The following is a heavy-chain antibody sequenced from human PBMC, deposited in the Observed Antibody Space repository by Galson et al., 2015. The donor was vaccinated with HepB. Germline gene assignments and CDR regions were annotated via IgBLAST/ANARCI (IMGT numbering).Heavy chain of an antibody. D-gene: IGHD4-17*01. V-gene: IGHV4-59*01. J-gene: IGHJ4*02. CDR1: GGSISSYY. Sequence: LSLTCTVSGGSISSYYWSWIRQPPGKGLEWIGFIYYSGSTNYNPSLKSRVTMSVDTSKNQFSLKLRSVTAADTAVYYCAREGDYGDYDGGLFDYWGQGALVTVSS. CDR2: IYYSGST. CDR3: AREGDYGDYDGGLFDY.